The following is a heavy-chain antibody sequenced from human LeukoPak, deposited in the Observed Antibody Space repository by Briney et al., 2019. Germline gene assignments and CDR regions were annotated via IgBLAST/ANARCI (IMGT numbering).Heavy chain of an antibody. Sequence: GGSLRLSCAASGFTFSSYEMNWVRQAPGKGLEWVSYISSSGSTIYYADSVKGRFTISRDNAKNSLYLQMNSLRADDTAVYYCARDGGRNNDYWGQGILVTVSS. CDR3: ARDGGRNNDY. CDR1: GFTFSSYE. V-gene: IGHV3-48*03. D-gene: IGHD3-3*01. CDR2: ISSSGSTI. J-gene: IGHJ4*02.